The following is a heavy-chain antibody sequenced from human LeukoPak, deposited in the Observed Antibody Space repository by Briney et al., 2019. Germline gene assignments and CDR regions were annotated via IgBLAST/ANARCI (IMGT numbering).Heavy chain of an antibody. CDR1: GGSISSYY. Sequence: PSETLSLTCTVSGGSISSYYWSWIRQPPGKGLEWIGEINHSGSTNYNPSLKSRVTISVDTSKNQFSLKLSSVTAADTAVYYCAREDGPRGLDVWGQGTTVTVSS. CDR3: AREDGPRGLDV. D-gene: IGHD4-17*01. J-gene: IGHJ6*02. CDR2: INHSGST. V-gene: IGHV4-34*01.